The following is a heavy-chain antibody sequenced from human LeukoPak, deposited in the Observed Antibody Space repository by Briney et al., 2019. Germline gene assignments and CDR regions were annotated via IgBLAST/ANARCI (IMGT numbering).Heavy chain of an antibody. Sequence: ASVKVSCKASGCTFTGYYMHWVRQAPGQGLEWVGWINPNSGGTNYAQKFQGRVTMTRDTSISTAYMELSRLRSDDTAVYYCARDHELVPFDYWGQGTLVTVSS. D-gene: IGHD6-13*01. CDR1: GCTFTGYY. CDR2: INPNSGGT. J-gene: IGHJ4*02. V-gene: IGHV1-2*02. CDR3: ARDHELVPFDY.